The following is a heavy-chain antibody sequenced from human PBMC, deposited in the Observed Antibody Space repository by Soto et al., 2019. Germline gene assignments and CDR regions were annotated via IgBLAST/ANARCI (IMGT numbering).Heavy chain of an antibody. V-gene: IGHV4-31*02. Sequence: QVQLQESGPGLVKPSQTLSLTCSVSGASISSDDYYWSWIRQHPGKGLEWIGYIYHSGHTYYHPSPASRLTVSRDSSKNHFSLILDSVSAADTAVYFCARGHPDKTSSWTLNWFDPWGQGIPVTVSS. CDR3: ARGHPDKTSSWTLNWFDP. CDR1: GASISSDDYY. CDR2: IYHSGHT. D-gene: IGHD6-13*01. J-gene: IGHJ5*02.